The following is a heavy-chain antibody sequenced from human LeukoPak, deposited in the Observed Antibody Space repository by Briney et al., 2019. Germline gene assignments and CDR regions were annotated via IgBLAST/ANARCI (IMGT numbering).Heavy chain of an antibody. J-gene: IGHJ4*02. CDR2: ISGSGGST. V-gene: IGHV3-23*01. Sequence: PGGSLRLSCAASGFTFSSYGMSWVRQAPGKGLEWVSAISGSGGSTYYADSVKGRFTISRDNSKNTLYLQMNSLRAEDTAVFYCAKETVGSGSAYFDYWGQGTLVTVSS. D-gene: IGHD3-10*01. CDR1: GFTFSSYG. CDR3: AKETVGSGSAYFDY.